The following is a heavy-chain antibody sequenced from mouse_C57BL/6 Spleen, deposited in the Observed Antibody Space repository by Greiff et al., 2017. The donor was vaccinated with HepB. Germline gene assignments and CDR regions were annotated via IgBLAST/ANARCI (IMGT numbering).Heavy chain of an antibody. V-gene: IGHV5-16*01. Sequence: DVKLVESEGGLVQPGSSMKLSCTASGFTFSDYYMAWVRQVPEKGLEWVANINYDGSSTYYLDSLKSRFIISRDNAKNILYLQMSSLKSEDTATYYCARENWEGYYFDYWGQGTTLTVSS. CDR3: ARENWEGYYFDY. D-gene: IGHD4-1*01. J-gene: IGHJ2*01. CDR2: INYDGSST. CDR1: GFTFSDYY.